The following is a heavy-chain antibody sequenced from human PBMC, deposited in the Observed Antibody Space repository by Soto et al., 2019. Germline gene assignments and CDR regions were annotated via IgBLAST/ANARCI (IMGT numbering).Heavy chain of an antibody. CDR3: AKESAELWIRLLDS. V-gene: IGHV3-23*01. CDR2: IPHNGYST. CDR1: GLTFSSYA. Sequence: GGSLRLSCAASGLTFSSYAMSWVRQAPGKGLELVSGIPHNGYSTYYADSVKGRFTISRDASKSTLYLQMNSLRVDGTAVYYCAKESAELWIRLLDSWGQGTLVTVSS. D-gene: IGHD5-18*01. J-gene: IGHJ4*02.